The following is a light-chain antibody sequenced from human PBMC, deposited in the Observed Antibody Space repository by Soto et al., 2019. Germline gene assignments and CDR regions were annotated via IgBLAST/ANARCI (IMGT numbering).Light chain of an antibody. J-gene: IGKJ5*01. CDR1: QTINGY. Sequence: DIQMTQSPSSLSASVGDRVTITCRASQTINGYLNWYQQKPGKAPKLLIYGASDLQSGAPSRFSGSGSVADFTLTISSLEPEDFATYYCQQSYDMSITFGQGTRLEIK. CDR2: GAS. CDR3: QQSYDMSIT. V-gene: IGKV1-39*01.